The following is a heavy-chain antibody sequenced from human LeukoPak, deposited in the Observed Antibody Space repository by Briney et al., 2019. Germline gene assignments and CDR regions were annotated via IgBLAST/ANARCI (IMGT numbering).Heavy chain of an antibody. CDR3: ASLGSGRFFDL. Sequence: PSETLSLTCTVSGGSIRSYRWSWIRQPAGKGLEWVGLIYTSGNTKYNSSLKSRVTMSVDTSKNQFSLILRSVTAADTAVYFCASLGSGRFFDLWGRGTLSLSPQ. D-gene: IGHD3-16*01. V-gene: IGHV4-4*07. CDR1: GGSIRSYR. CDR2: IYTSGNT. J-gene: IGHJ2*01.